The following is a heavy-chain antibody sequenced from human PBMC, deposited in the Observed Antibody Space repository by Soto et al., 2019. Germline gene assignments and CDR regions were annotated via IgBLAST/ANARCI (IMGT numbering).Heavy chain of an antibody. V-gene: IGHV1-8*01. CDR2: MSPNSGNT. CDR1: GYTFTSYD. CDR3: ARGVKYGAYSRWFDP. J-gene: IGHJ5*02. D-gene: IGHD4-17*01. Sequence: QVQLVQSGAEVGKPGASVKVSCKASGYTFTSYDINWVRQATGQGLEYLGWMSPNSGNTGYVQKFQGRVTMTWDTAITTAHMELSRLRSEDTAVYFCARGVKYGAYSRWFDPWGQGTLVTVSS.